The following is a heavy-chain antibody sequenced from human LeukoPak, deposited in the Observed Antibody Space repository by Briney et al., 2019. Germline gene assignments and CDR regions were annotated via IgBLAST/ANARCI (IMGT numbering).Heavy chain of an antibody. D-gene: IGHD3/OR15-3a*01. Sequence: PGGSLRLSCAASGFTLSSYGVHWVRQAPGKGLEWVSVIYSGGATYYADSVKGRFTIFRDNSKNTLYLQMNSLRAEDTAMYYCAKWTYPWGQGTLVTVSS. CDR1: GFTLSSYG. V-gene: IGHV3-NL1*01. CDR2: IYSGGAT. J-gene: IGHJ5*02. CDR3: AKWTYP.